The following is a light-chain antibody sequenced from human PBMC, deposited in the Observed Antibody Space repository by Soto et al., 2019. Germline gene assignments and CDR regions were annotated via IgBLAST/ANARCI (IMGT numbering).Light chain of an antibody. V-gene: IGLV1-44*01. CDR2: TNN. Sequence: QSVLTQPPSASGTPGQRVSISCSGSSTNIGRNSISWYQNLPGTAPKLLIYTNNQRPSGVPARFSGFKSGTSASLAISGLQSEDEADYYCAAWDDSLSGWVFGGGTQLTVL. CDR3: AAWDDSLSGWV. J-gene: IGLJ7*01. CDR1: STNIGRNS.